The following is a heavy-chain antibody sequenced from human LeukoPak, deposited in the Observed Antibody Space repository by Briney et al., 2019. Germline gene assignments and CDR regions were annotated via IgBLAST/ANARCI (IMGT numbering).Heavy chain of an antibody. V-gene: IGHV4-39*07. J-gene: IGHJ4*02. D-gene: IGHD3-16*01. CDR1: GGSISSSSYY. CDR2: IYYSGST. CDR3: ASLGRLAAIGTEH. Sequence: SETLSLTCTVSGGSISSSSYYWGWIRQPPGKGLEWIGSIYYSGSTYYNPSLKSRVTISVDTSKNQFSLKLISVTAADTAVYYCASLGRLAAIGTEHWGQGTPVTVSS.